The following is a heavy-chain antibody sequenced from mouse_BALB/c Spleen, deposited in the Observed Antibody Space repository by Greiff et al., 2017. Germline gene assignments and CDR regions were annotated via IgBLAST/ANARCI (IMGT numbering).Heavy chain of an antibody. CDR2: IYPGDGDT. D-gene: IGHD5-5*01. J-gene: IGHJ3*01. Sequence: QVQLQQSGAELVRPGSSVKISCKASGYAFSSYWMNWVKQRPGQGLEWIGQIYPGDGDTNYNGKFKGKATLTADKSSSTAYMQLSSLTSEDSAVYFCARRGFPTSWFAYWGQGTLVTVSA. CDR1: GYAFSSYW. V-gene: IGHV1-80*01. CDR3: ARRGFPTSWFAY.